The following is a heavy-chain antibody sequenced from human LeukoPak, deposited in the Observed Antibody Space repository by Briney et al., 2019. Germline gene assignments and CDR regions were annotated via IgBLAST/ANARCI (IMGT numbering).Heavy chain of an antibody. CDR2: IIPIFGTA. J-gene: IGHJ4*02. D-gene: IGHD6-19*01. V-gene: IGHV1-69*13. Sequence: GASVKVSCKASGGTFSSYAISWVRQAPGQGLEWMGGIIPIFGTANYAQRFQGRVTITADESTSTAYMELSSLRSEDTAVYYCARDPGYSSGWYGQLGYWGQGTLVTVSS. CDR1: GGTFSSYA. CDR3: ARDPGYSSGWYGQLGY.